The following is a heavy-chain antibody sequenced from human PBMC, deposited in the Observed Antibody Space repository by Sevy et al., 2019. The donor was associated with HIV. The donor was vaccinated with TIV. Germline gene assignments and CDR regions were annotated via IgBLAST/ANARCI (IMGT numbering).Heavy chain of an antibody. CDR3: ARTKDYYDSSGYPFDY. Sequence: ASVKVSRQVSGYTLTELSVHWVRQAPGKGLEWMATFDPEDEEKNYAQKFQGRVTMTEDTSTDKAYMELSSLRSEDTAVYYCARTKDYYDSSGYPFDYWGQGTLVTVSS. CDR2: FDPEDEEK. V-gene: IGHV1-24*01. J-gene: IGHJ4*02. CDR1: GYTLTELS. D-gene: IGHD3-22*01.